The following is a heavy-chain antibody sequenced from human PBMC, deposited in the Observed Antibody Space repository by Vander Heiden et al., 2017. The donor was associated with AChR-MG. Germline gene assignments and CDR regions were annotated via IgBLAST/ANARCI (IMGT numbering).Heavy chain of an antibody. D-gene: IGHD2-2*01. CDR1: GGTFSSYA. Sequence: QVQLVQSGAEVKKPGSSVKVSCKASGGTFSSYAISWVRQAPGQGLEWMGGIIPIFGTANYAQKFQGRVTITADESTSTAYMELTSLRSEDTAVYYCATYCSSTSCYFQVDYWGQGTLVTVSS. V-gene: IGHV1-69*01. CDR3: ATYCSSTSCYFQVDY. CDR2: IIPIFGTA. J-gene: IGHJ4*02.